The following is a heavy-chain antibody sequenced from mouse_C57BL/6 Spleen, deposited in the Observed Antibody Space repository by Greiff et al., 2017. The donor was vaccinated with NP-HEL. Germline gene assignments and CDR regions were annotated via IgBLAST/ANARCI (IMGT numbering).Heavy chain of an antibody. Sequence: QVQLKQSGAELVKPGASVKISCKASGYAFSSYWMNWVKQRPGKGLEWIGQIYPGDGDTNYNGKFKGKATLTADKSSSTAYMQLSSLTSEDSAVYFCATITTVVADWYFDVWGTGTTVTVSS. CDR2: IYPGDGDT. CDR1: GYAFSSYW. V-gene: IGHV1-80*01. CDR3: ATITTVVADWYFDV. J-gene: IGHJ1*03. D-gene: IGHD1-1*01.